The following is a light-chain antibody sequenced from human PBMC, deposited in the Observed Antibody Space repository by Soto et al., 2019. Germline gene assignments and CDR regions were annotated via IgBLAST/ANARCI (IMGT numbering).Light chain of an antibody. CDR3: CSYAGSNYV. Sequence: HSVLTQAASVSGFPGQSITISCTRTSSDVGNYNLVSWYQHHPGKAPKLMIYEVSKRPSGVSNRFSGSKSGDTASLTISGLQAEDEADYYCCSYAGSNYVFGTGTKVTVL. CDR1: SSDVGNYNL. CDR2: EVS. V-gene: IGLV2-23*02. J-gene: IGLJ1*01.